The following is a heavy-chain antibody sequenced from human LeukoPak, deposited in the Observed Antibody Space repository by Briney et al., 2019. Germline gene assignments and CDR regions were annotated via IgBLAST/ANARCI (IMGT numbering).Heavy chain of an antibody. CDR2: IYSGGST. CDR3: ARDHNYYYDSSGYDY. D-gene: IGHD3-22*01. J-gene: IGHJ4*02. Sequence: GGSLRLSCAASGFTVSSNYMSWVRQAPGKGLEWVSVIYSGGSTYYADSVKGRFTISRDNSKNTRYLQMNSLRAEDTAVYYCARDHNYYYDSSGYDYWGQGTLVTVSS. CDR1: GFTVSSNY. V-gene: IGHV3-66*01.